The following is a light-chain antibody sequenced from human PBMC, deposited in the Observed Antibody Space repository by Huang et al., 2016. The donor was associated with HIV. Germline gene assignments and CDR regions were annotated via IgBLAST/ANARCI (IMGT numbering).Light chain of an antibody. CDR1: QGVRSN. V-gene: IGKV3D-15*01. Sequence: EIVMTQSPATLSVSPGERATLSCRASQGVRSNIAWYQQKPGQTPRLLIHGASTRATGIAAKFSGRGFGTDFTLTITSLQPEDSAVYYCQHYNNWPPWTFGPGTQVEI. CDR3: QHYNNWPPWT. J-gene: IGKJ1*01. CDR2: GAS.